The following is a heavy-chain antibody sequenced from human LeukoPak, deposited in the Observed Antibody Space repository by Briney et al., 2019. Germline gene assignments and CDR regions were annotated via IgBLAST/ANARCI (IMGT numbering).Heavy chain of an antibody. Sequence: ASVKVSCKASGYTFTSYYMHWVRQAPGQGLEWMGWINPKSGGTNEAQKFHDRVTMTRDTSISTAYMELSRLRSDDTAVYYCARVGDQQLWKPIDYWGQGTLVTVSS. CDR1: GYTFTSYY. CDR2: INPKSGGT. J-gene: IGHJ4*02. CDR3: ARVGDQQLWKPIDY. D-gene: IGHD5-18*01. V-gene: IGHV1-2*02.